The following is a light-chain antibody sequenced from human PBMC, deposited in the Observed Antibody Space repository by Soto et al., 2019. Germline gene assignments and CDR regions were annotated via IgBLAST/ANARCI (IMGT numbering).Light chain of an antibody. CDR1: SSDVGGYNC. J-gene: IGLJ1*01. Sequence: TQPGSGSGPPGQSVTISCTRTSSDVGGYNCVSWYQQHPGKAPQLIIYDVTQRPSGVPDRFSGSKSGNTASLSISGLQAEDEAEYYCCSHSASYTLVFGTGTKLTVL. V-gene: IGLV2-11*01. CDR2: DVT. CDR3: CSHSASYTLV.